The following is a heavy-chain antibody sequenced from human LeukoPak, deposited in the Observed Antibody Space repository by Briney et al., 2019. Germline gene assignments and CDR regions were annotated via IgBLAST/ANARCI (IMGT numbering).Heavy chain of an antibody. D-gene: IGHD2-2*01. CDR2: IRYDGNSQ. CDR3: ARQLRKGYYYYYMDV. Sequence: GGSLRLSCAASDFTFSSYAMHWIRQAPGKGLEWVAFIRYDGNSQYYTDSVKGRFTISRDNAKNSLYLQMNSLRAEDTAVYYCARQLRKGYYYYYMDVWGKGTTVTVSS. CDR1: DFTFSSYA. J-gene: IGHJ6*03. V-gene: IGHV3-30*02.